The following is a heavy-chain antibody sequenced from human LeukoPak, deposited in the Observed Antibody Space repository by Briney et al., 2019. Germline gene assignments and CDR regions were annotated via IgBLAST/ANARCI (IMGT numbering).Heavy chain of an antibody. J-gene: IGHJ4*02. V-gene: IGHV3-11*05. CDR2: ISSTSTYT. CDR1: GFTFSDYY. Sequence: GGSLRLSCAASGFTFSDYYMTWIRQAPGKGLEWLSYISSTSTYTTYADSVKGRFTISRDDAKNSLYLQMNSLRADDSAVYYCARVFSIAAAGTYDHWGQGTMVTVSS. D-gene: IGHD6-13*01. CDR3: ARVFSIAAAGTYDH.